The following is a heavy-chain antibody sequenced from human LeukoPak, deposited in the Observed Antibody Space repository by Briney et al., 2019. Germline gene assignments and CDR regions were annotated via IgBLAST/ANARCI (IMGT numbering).Heavy chain of an antibody. J-gene: IGHJ4*02. CDR3: ARVGMTTVEQSDY. V-gene: IGHV1-46*01. CDR1: GYTFTSYY. D-gene: IGHD4-11*01. Sequence: ASVKVSCKASGYTFTSYYMHWVRQAPGQGLEWMGIINPSGGSTSYAQKFQGRVNMTRDMSTSTVYMELSSLRSEDTAVYYCARVGMTTVEQSDYWGQGTLVTVSS. CDR2: INPSGGST.